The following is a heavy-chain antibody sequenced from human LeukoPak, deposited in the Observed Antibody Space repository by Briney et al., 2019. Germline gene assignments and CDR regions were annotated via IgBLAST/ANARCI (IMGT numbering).Heavy chain of an antibody. Sequence: SVKVSCKASGGTFSSYAISWVRQAPGQGLEWMGGIIPIFGTANYAQKFQGRVTITADESTSTAYMELSSLRSEDTAVYYCARNMVRGVLYYYYYMDVWGKGTTVTISS. D-gene: IGHD3-10*01. CDR2: IIPIFGTA. J-gene: IGHJ6*03. CDR1: GGTFSSYA. CDR3: ARNMVRGVLYYYYYMDV. V-gene: IGHV1-69*01.